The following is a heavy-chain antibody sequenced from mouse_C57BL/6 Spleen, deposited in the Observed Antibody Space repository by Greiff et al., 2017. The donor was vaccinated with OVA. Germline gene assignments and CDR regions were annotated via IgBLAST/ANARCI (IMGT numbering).Heavy chain of an antibody. V-gene: IGHV1-15*01. Sequence: VQGVEPGAELVRPGASVTLSCKASGYTFTDYEMHWVKQTPVHGLEWIGAIDPETGGTAYNQKFKGKAILTADKSSSTAYMELRSLTSEDSAVYYCGNYGYFDVWGTGTTVTVSS. CDR2: IDPETGGT. J-gene: IGHJ1*03. CDR1: GYTFTDYE. CDR3: GNYGYFDV. D-gene: IGHD2-1*01.